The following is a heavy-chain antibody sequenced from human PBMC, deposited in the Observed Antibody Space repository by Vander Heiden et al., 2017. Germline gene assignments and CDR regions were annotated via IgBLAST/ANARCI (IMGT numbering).Heavy chain of an antibody. Sequence: QVQLVESGGGVVQPGRSLRLSCAASGFTFSSYAMHWVRQAPGKGLEWVAVISYEGSNKYYADSVKGRFTISRDNSKNTLYLQMNSLRAEDTAVYYCARDTGEMATIFDYWGQGTLVTVSS. D-gene: IGHD5-12*01. V-gene: IGHV3-30*04. CDR2: ISYEGSNK. J-gene: IGHJ4*02. CDR3: ARDTGEMATIFDY. CDR1: GFTFSSYA.